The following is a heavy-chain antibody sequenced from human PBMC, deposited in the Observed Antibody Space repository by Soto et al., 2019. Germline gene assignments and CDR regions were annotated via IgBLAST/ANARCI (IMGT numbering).Heavy chain of an antibody. D-gene: IGHD3-22*01. Sequence: GGSLRLSCAASGFTFSSYGMHWVRQAPGKGLEWVAVIWYDGSNKYYADSVKGRFIISRDNAKNSLYLQMNSLRAEDTAVYYCARDLGYYDSSGYFDYWGQGTLVTVSS. J-gene: IGHJ4*02. CDR3: ARDLGYYDSSGYFDY. V-gene: IGHV3-33*01. CDR2: IWYDGSNK. CDR1: GFTFSSYG.